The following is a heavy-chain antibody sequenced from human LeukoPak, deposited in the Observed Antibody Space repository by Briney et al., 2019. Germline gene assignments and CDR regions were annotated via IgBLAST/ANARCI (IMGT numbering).Heavy chain of an antibody. CDR3: AVWLEGVCY. CDR1: GFTFSGSA. CDR2: IRSKANSYAT. V-gene: IGHV3-73*01. D-gene: IGHD3-9*01. Sequence: GGSLRLSCAASGFTFSGSAMHWVRQASGKGLEWVGRIRSKANSYATAYAASVKGRFTISRDDSQRSLYLQINSLKIEDTAMYYCAVWLEGVCYWGQGTLVTVSS. J-gene: IGHJ4*02.